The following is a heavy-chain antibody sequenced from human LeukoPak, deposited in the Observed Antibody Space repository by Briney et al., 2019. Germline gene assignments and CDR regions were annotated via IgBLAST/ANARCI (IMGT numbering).Heavy chain of an antibody. CDR2: IYYSGST. CDR3: ASLYSSSWSFFDY. V-gene: IGHV4-39*07. D-gene: IGHD6-13*01. J-gene: IGHJ4*02. CDR1: GGSISSSNYY. Sequence: PSETLSLTCTVSGGSISSSNYYWGWIRQPPGMGLEWIGSIYYSGSTYYNPSLKSRVTISVDTSKNQFSLKLSSVTAADTAVYYCASLYSSSWSFFDYWGQGTLVTVSS.